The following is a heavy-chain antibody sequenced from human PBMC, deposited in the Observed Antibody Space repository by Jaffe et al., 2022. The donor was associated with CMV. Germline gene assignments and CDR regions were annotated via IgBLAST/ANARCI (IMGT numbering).Heavy chain of an antibody. CDR1: GFTFSSYG. V-gene: IGHV3-33*06. CDR3: AKEGAGIDAFDI. D-gene: IGHD3-10*01. CDR2: IWYDGSNK. Sequence: QVQLVESGGGVVQPGRSLRLSCAASGFTFSSYGMHWVRQAPGKGLEWVAVIWYDGSNKYYADSVKGRFTISRDNSKNTLYLQMNSLRAEDTAVYYCAKEGAGIDAFDIWGQGTMVTVSS. J-gene: IGHJ3*02.